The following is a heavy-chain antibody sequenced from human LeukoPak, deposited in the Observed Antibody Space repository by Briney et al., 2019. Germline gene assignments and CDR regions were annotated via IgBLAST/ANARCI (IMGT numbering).Heavy chain of an antibody. V-gene: IGHV3-30*02. CDR2: IRYDGSNK. D-gene: IGHD6-19*01. CDR1: GFTFSSYG. J-gene: IGHJ4*02. CDR3: AKGIAVAGSFQDY. Sequence: PGGSLRLSCAASGFTFSSYGMHWVRQAPGKGLEWVAFIRYDGSNKYYADSVKGRFTISRDNSKNTLYLQMNGLRAEDTAVYYCAKGIAVAGSFQDYWGQGTLVTVSS.